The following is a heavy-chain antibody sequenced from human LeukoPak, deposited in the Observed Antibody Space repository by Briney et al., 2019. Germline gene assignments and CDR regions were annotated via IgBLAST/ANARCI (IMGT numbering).Heavy chain of an antibody. J-gene: IGHJ4*02. Sequence: GGSLRLSCAACRFTFEDCGMHGVRHVPGKGVEGVSLISGDGSSTYYADAVKGRFTISRDNSKNSLYLQMNSLRTEDTALYYCAKDAYSSGWYYFDSWGQGTLVTVSS. CDR1: RFTFEDCG. CDR3: AKDAYSSGWYYFDS. D-gene: IGHD6-19*01. CDR2: ISGDGSST. V-gene: IGHV3-43*02.